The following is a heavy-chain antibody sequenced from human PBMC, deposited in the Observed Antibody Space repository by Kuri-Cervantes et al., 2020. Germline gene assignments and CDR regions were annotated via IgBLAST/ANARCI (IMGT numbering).Heavy chain of an antibody. CDR2: IYYSGST. V-gene: IGHV4-61*01. CDR1: GGSISSGSYY. CDR3: ARESEAFDI. Sequence: SETLSLTCFVSGGSISSGSYYWSWIRQPPGKGLEWIGYIYYSGSTNYNPSLKSRVTISVDTSKNQFSLKLSSVTAADTAVYYCARESEAFDIWGQGTMVTVSS. J-gene: IGHJ3*02.